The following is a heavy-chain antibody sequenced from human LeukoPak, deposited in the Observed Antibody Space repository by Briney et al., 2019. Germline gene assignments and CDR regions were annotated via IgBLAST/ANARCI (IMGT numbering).Heavy chain of an antibody. CDR3: ARNYYGSGSYYSVDY. D-gene: IGHD3-10*01. Sequence: GASVKVSCKASGYTFTSYGISWVRQAPGQGLEWMGWISAYNGNTNYAQKLQGRVTMTTDTSTSTAYMELRSLRSGDTAVYYCARNYYGSGSYYSVDYWGQGTLVTVSS. CDR2: ISAYNGNT. J-gene: IGHJ4*02. CDR1: GYTFTSYG. V-gene: IGHV1-18*01.